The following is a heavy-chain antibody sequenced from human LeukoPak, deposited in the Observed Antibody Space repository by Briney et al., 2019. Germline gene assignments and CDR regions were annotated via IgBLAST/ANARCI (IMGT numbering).Heavy chain of an antibody. V-gene: IGHV3-30*09. D-gene: IGHD6-19*01. CDR2: ISYDGSIQ. J-gene: IGHJ4*02. CDR1: GFTFTSYA. Sequence: GGSLRLSCAASGFTFTSYAMHWVRQAPGKGLEWVAVISYDGSIQHYADSVKGRFAFSRDNSKNTLYLQMNSLRPEDTAVYYCARDRRAVAVYFDYWGQGTLVTVSS. CDR3: ARDRRAVAVYFDY.